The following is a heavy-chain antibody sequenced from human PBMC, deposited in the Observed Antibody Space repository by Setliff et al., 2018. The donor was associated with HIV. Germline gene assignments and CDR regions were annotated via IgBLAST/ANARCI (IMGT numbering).Heavy chain of an antibody. CDR3: ASGLAVAGYFDY. V-gene: IGHV4-38-2*01. Sequence: PSETLSLTCDVSGFSISSRYYWGWIRQSPGKGLEWIGNIYHTGDTYYNPSLKSRVTMSVDTSQNRFSLNLRSVTAADTALYYCASGLAVAGYFDYWGQGALVTVSS. D-gene: IGHD6-19*01. CDR1: GFSISSRYY. CDR2: IYHTGDT. J-gene: IGHJ4*02.